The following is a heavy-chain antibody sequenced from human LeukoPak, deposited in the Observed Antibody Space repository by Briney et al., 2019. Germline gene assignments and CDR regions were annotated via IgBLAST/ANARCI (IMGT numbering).Heavy chain of an antibody. V-gene: IGHV3-23*01. CDR3: ATLPRGPTGYVGYGGEDY. D-gene: IGHD5-12*01. CDR2: ITGGGGST. Sequence: GGSLRLSCAASGFTFSIYAMTWVRQAPGKGLQWVSAITGGGGSTYYADSVKGRFTISRDNSKNTLYPRMNGLRAEDTAVYYCATLPRGPTGYVGYGGEDYWGQGTLVTVSS. CDR1: GFTFSIYA. J-gene: IGHJ4*02.